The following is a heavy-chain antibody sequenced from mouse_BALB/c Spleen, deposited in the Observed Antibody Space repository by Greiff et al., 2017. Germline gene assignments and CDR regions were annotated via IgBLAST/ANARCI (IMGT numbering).Heavy chain of an antibody. V-gene: IGHV3-8*02. CDR1: GDSITSGY. CDR3: ARYYYGSSYRGYAMDY. J-gene: IGHJ4*01. Sequence: EVQRVESGPSLVKPSQTLSLTCSVTGDSITSGYWNWIRKFPGNKLEYMGYISYSGSTYYNPSLKSRISITRDTSKNQYYLQLNSVTTEDTATYYCARYYYGSSYRGYAMDYWGQGTSVTVSS. D-gene: IGHD1-1*01. CDR2: ISYSGST.